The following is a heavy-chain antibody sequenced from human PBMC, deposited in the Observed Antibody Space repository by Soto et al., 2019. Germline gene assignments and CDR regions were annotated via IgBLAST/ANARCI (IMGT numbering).Heavy chain of an antibody. D-gene: IGHD6-13*01. CDR3: ARAGIAAAGKVYYYYGMDV. V-gene: IGHV4-39*01. J-gene: IGHJ6*02. CDR2: IYYSGST. Sequence: SETLSLTCTVSGGSISSSSYYWGWIRQPPGKGLEWIGSIYYSGSTYYNPSLKSRVTISVDTSKNQFSLKLSSVTAADTAVYYCARAGIAAAGKVYYYYGMDVWGQGTTVTVSS. CDR1: GGSISSSSYY.